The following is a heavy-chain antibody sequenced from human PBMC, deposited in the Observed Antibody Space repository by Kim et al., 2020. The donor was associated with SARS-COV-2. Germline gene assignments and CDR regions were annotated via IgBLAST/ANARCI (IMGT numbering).Heavy chain of an antibody. Sequence: GGSLRLSCAASGFTFSTYGMHWVRQAPDKGLEWLAVIWFDGNNKDYADSVKGRFTISRDNSKNTLYLQLNSLRAEDTAVYYCARDFNGGPGLDYWGQGTLVTVSS. J-gene: IGHJ4*02. CDR2: IWFDGNNK. V-gene: IGHV3-33*01. CDR1: GFTFSTYG. D-gene: IGHD2-8*01. CDR3: ARDFNGGPGLDY.